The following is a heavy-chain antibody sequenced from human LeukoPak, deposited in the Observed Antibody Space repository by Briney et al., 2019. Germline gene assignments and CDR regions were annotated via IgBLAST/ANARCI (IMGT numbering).Heavy chain of an antibody. CDR1: GFTFRRFA. Sequence: GGSLRLSCAASGFTFRRFAMSWVRQAPGKGLEWVSAISGSGTSTYYADSVEGRFTVSRDNSENTLYLQMNSLRADDTAVYYCAKEMGQQLVLPDAFDIWGQGTMVTVSS. CDR3: AKEMGQQLVLPDAFDI. D-gene: IGHD6-6*01. CDR2: ISGSGTST. J-gene: IGHJ3*02. V-gene: IGHV3-23*01.